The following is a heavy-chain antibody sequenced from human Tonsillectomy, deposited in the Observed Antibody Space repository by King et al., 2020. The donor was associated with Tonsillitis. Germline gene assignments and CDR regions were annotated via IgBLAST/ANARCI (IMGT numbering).Heavy chain of an antibody. CDR2: ISYDGSSI. CDR1: GFTFRNYA. J-gene: IGHJ4*02. D-gene: IGHD4-17*01. V-gene: IGHV3-30-3*01. Sequence: QVQLVESGGGVVQPGRSLRLSCAASGFTFRNYAMHWVRQAPGKGLEWVAVISYDGSSIFYANSVKGRFTILRDNSKNTLYLQMNSLGAEDTAVYYCARENYGEKYFDYWGQGTLVTVSS. CDR3: ARENYGEKYFDY.